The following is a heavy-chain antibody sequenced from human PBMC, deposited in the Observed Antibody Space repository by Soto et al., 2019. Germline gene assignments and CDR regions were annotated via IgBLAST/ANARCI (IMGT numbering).Heavy chain of an antibody. CDR3: ARIASAGRGWDV. CDR1: GFTFSSYW. Sequence: EVQLVESGGGLVQPGGSLRLSCAASGFTFSSYWMSWVRQAPVKGREWVGNIKQDGSEKNYVDFVEGRLTISRDNAENSLYLQMNSLRAEDTAVYYCARIASAGRGWDVCGQGTTVVVSS. V-gene: IGHV3-7*01. D-gene: IGHD6-13*01. CDR2: IKQDGSEK. J-gene: IGHJ6*02.